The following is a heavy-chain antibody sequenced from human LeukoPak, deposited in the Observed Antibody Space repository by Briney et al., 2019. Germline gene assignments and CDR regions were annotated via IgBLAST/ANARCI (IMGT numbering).Heavy chain of an antibody. CDR3: ARHRVYCSSTSCYTGPYYYYMDV. CDR2: INHSGST. J-gene: IGHJ6*03. Sequence: PSETLSLTCAVYGGSFSGYYWSWIRQPPGKGLEWIGEINHSGSTNYNPSLKSRVTISVDTSKNQFSLKLSSVTAAGTAVYYCARHRVYCSSTSCYTGPYYYYMDVWGKGTTVTISS. CDR1: GGSFSGYY. V-gene: IGHV4-34*01. D-gene: IGHD2-2*01.